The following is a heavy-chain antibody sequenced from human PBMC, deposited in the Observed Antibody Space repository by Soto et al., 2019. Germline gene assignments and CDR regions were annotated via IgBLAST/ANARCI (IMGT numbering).Heavy chain of an antibody. CDR3: ASIPMVRGTSDY. D-gene: IGHD3-10*01. V-gene: IGHV3-74*02. Sequence: EVRLVESGGGLVQPGGSLRLSCAASGFTFSTYWMHWVRQAPGKGLVWVSRINGDGTTTQYADSVKGRFTISRDNAKNTLYLQMNTLRGVNTAMYSCASIPMVRGTSDYWGQGTLVTVSS. CDR1: GFTFSTYW. J-gene: IGHJ4*02. CDR2: INGDGTTT.